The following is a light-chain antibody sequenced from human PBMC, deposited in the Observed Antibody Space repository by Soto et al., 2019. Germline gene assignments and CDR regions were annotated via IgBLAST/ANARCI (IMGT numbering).Light chain of an antibody. CDR3: AAWDDTLNGHVL. CDR2: RND. Sequence: QSVLTQPPSASGTPGQSVTISCSGANSNIGANSVNWYQQVPGTAPKLLIYRNDQRPSGVPDRISGSKSGTSASLTISGLQAEDEAAYYCAAWDDTLNGHVLFGGGTKLTVL. V-gene: IGLV1-44*01. J-gene: IGLJ2*01. CDR1: NSNIGANS.